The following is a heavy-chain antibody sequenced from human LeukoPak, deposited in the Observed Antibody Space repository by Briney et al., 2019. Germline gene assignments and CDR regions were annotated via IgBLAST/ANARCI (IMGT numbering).Heavy chain of an antibody. CDR1: GGSFSGYY. V-gene: IGHV4-34*01. D-gene: IGHD6-19*01. CDR3: ARSRTWYSSGRGPFDY. CDR2: INHSGST. J-gene: IGHJ4*02. Sequence: PSGTLSLTCAVYGGSFSGYYWSWIRQPPGKGLEWIGEINHSGSTNYNPSLKSRVTISVDTSKNQFSLKLSSVTVADTAVYYCARSRTWYSSGRGPFDYWGQGTLVTVSS.